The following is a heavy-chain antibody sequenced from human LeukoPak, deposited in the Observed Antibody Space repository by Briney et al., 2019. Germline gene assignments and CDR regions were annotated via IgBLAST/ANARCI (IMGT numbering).Heavy chain of an antibody. Sequence: GGSLRLSCATSGFSFSSYAVSWVRQAAGEGLELVSAMSSSDDGRYYAASVRGRFTISRDTSRSTLYLQMNSLRAEDAAVYYCAKAPVTSCRGAFCYPFDYWGQGTLVTVSS. D-gene: IGHD2-15*01. J-gene: IGHJ4*02. CDR2: MSSSDDGR. CDR1: GFSFSSYA. CDR3: AKAPVTSCRGAFCYPFDY. V-gene: IGHV3-23*01.